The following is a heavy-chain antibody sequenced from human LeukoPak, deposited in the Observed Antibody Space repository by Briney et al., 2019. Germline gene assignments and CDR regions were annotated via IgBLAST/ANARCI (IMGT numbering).Heavy chain of an antibody. CDR2: ISSGTTT. Sequence: GGSLRLSCAASGFTFSDYYMTWIRQAPGKGLEWVSYISSGTTTYYADSVKGRFTISRDNAGNSLYLQMSSLRAEDTAVYYCARRAASGRYFDYWGQGTPVTVSS. V-gene: IGHV3-11*01. J-gene: IGHJ4*02. CDR1: GFTFSDYY. D-gene: IGHD6-13*01. CDR3: ARRAASGRYFDY.